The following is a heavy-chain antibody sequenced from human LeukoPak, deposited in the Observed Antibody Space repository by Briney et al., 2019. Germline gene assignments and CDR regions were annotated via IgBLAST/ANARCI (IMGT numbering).Heavy chain of an antibody. V-gene: IGHV4-4*07. J-gene: IGHJ4*02. CDR1: GGSISSYY. Sequence: SETLSLTCTVSGGSISSYYWSWIRQPAGKGLGWIGRIYTSGSTNYNPSLKSRVTMSVDTSKNQFSLKLSSVTAADTAVYYCAREGGTLDYWGQGTLVTVSS. D-gene: IGHD3-16*01. CDR3: AREGGTLDY. CDR2: IYTSGST.